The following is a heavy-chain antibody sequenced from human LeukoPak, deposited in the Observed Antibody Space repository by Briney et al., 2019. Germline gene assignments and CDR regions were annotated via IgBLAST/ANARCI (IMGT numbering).Heavy chain of an antibody. J-gene: IGHJ4*02. V-gene: IGHV3-74*01. CDR2: VSSDGSST. CDR1: GFTFSTSW. D-gene: IGHD2-2*01. Sequence: SGGSLRLSCAASGFTFSTSWMHWVRQTPGKGLVWVSRVSSDGSSTSYADSVKGRFTISRDNAKNTLYLQMNSLRAEDTAVYYCARGYGGAKGYCSSTSCLFDYWGQGTLVTVSS. CDR3: ARGYGGAKGYCSSTSCLFDY.